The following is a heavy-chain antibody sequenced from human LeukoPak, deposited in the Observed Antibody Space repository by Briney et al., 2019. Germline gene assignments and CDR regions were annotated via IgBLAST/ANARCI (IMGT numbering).Heavy chain of an antibody. Sequence: PGGSLRLSCAASGFTFSRYWMHWVRQAPGKGLAWVSRISSDGSNTNYADSVKGRFTISRDNAKNTLYLQMDSLTAEDTAVYYCGSKNYGSPAFDLRGQGTLVTVSS. CDR2: ISSDGSNT. D-gene: IGHD4-17*01. CDR3: GSKNYGSPAFDL. CDR1: GFTFSRYW. J-gene: IGHJ4*02. V-gene: IGHV3-74*01.